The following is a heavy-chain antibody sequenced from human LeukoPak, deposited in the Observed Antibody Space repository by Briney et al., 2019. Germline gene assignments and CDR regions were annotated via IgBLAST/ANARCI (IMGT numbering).Heavy chain of an antibody. CDR3: AKASGIAVADWFDP. CDR2: ISYDGSNK. CDR1: GFTFSSYG. V-gene: IGHV3-30*18. J-gene: IGHJ5*02. Sequence: GGSLRLSCAASGFTFSSYGMHWVRQAPGKGLEWVAVISYDGSNKYYADSVKGRFTISRDNSKNTLYLQMNSLRAEDTAVYYCAKASGIAVADWFDPWGQGTLVTVSS. D-gene: IGHD6-19*01.